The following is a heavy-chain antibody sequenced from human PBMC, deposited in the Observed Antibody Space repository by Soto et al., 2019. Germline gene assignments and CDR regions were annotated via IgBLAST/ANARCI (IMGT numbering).Heavy chain of an antibody. V-gene: IGHV4-59*01. CDR1: GGSIRSYY. CDR2: IFHSGTT. CDR3: ARDRPTYYGSGKGWFDP. D-gene: IGHD3-10*01. Sequence: ETLSLTCSVSGGSIRSYYWTWIRQPPGEGLEWIGYIFHSGTTYYNPSLKSRATISVDTSKNWFSLRLSSVTAADTAVYFCARDRPTYYGSGKGWFDPWGQGTLVTVSS. J-gene: IGHJ5*02.